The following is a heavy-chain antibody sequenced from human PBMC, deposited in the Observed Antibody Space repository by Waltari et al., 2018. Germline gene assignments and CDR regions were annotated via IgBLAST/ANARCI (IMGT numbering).Heavy chain of an antibody. Sequence: QVQLQESGPGLVKPSETLSLTCTVSGGSISSNYNWGWILQPPGKGLEWMGNMQYRGSTFYNPSLESRVTISLDTSRNQFSLRLSSVYAADTAVYFCGRIAFGDDGGYFQYWGQGTLVTVSS. CDR2: MQYRGST. D-gene: IGHD4-17*01. V-gene: IGHV4-39*01. CDR1: GGSISSNYN. CDR3: GRIAFGDDGGYFQY. J-gene: IGHJ1*01.